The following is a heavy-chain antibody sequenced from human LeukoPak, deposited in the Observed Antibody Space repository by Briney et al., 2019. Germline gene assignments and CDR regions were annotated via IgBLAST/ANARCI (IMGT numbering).Heavy chain of an antibody. J-gene: IGHJ6*03. D-gene: IGHD2/OR15-2a*01. CDR1: GFTFSSYW. CDR2: IKQDGSEK. CDR3: ARVGGNRRPYYYYMDV. V-gene: IGHV3-7*03. Sequence: GGSLRLSCAASGFTFSSYWMSWVRQAPGKGLEWVANIKQDGSEKYYVDSVKGRFTISRDNAKNSLFLQMNSLRAEDTAVYYCARVGGNRRPYYYYMDVWGKGTTVTVSS.